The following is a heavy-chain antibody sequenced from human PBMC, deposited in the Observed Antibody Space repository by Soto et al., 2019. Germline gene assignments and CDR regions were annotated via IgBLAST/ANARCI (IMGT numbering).Heavy chain of an antibody. CDR1: GFTFSSYA. Sequence: QVQLVESGGGVVQPGRSLRLSCAASGFTFSSYAMHWVRQAPGKGLEWVAVISYDGSNKYYADSVKGRFTISRDNSKNTLYLQMNSLRAEDTAVYYCAGGYCSSTSCYWYYYGMDVWGQGTTVTVSS. CDR3: AGGYCSSTSCYWYYYGMDV. D-gene: IGHD2-2*01. J-gene: IGHJ6*02. V-gene: IGHV3-30-3*01. CDR2: ISYDGSNK.